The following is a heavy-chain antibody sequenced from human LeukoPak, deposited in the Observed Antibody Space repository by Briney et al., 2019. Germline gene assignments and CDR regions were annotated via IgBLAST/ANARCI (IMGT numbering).Heavy chain of an antibody. Sequence: ASVKVSCKASGYTFTSYGISWVRQAPGQGLEWMGWINPNSGGTNYAQKFQGRATMTRDTSISTAYMELSKLRSDDTAVYYCARDFRRRWLQINPYYFDYWGQGTLVTVSS. V-gene: IGHV1-2*02. CDR1: GYTFTSYG. CDR2: INPNSGGT. D-gene: IGHD5-12*01. CDR3: ARDFRRRWLQINPYYFDY. J-gene: IGHJ4*02.